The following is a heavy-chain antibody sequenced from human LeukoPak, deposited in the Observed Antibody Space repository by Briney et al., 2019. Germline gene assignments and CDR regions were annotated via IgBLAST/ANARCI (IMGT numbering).Heavy chain of an antibody. D-gene: IGHD3-22*01. CDR2: IYYSGST. Sequence: SETLSLTCTVSGGSISSSSYYWGWIRQPPGKGLEWIGSIYYSGSTYYNPSLKSRVTISEDTSKNQFSLKLSSVTAADAAVYYCANYYYDSSGLRFDPWGQGTLVTVSS. J-gene: IGHJ5*02. V-gene: IGHV4-39*01. CDR3: ANYYYDSSGLRFDP. CDR1: GGSISSSSYY.